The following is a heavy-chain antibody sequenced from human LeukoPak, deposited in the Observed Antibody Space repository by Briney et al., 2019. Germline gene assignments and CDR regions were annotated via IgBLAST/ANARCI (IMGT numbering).Heavy chain of an antibody. Sequence: PGGSLRLSCAASGFTFSSYGMSWVRQAPGKGLEWVSAISGSGGSTYYADSVKGRFTISRDNSKNTLYLQMNSLRAEDTAVYYCARGGGSYRDYWGQGTLVTVSS. J-gene: IGHJ4*02. V-gene: IGHV3-23*01. CDR1: GFTFSSYG. CDR3: ARGGGSYRDY. CDR2: ISGSGGST. D-gene: IGHD1-26*01.